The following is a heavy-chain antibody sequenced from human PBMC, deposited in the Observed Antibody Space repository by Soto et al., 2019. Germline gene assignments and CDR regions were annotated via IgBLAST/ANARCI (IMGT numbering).Heavy chain of an antibody. J-gene: IGHJ4*02. CDR2: INHSGST. CDR3: ARGFNYYDSSDYLRGYYFDY. V-gene: IGHV4-34*01. D-gene: IGHD3-22*01. CDR1: GGSFSGYY. Sequence: ASETLSLTCAVYGGSFSGYYWSWIRQPPGKGLEWIGEINHSGSTNYNPSLKSRVTISIDTSKNQFSLKLTSVTAADTAVYYCARGFNYYDSSDYLRGYYFDYWGQGTLVTVSS.